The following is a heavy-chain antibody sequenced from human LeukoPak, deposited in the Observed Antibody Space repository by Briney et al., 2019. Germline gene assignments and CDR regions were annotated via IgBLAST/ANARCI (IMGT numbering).Heavy chain of an antibody. Sequence: SETLSLTSTVSGGSISSYYWSWIRQPPGKGLEWIGYIYNRGSTNYNPSLKSRVTISVDTSKNQFSLKLSSVTAADTAVYYCSRHSDYYGSGSYYRLDYWGQGTLVTVSS. V-gene: IGHV4-59*08. CDR2: IYNRGST. CDR1: GGSISSYY. J-gene: IGHJ4*02. D-gene: IGHD3-10*01. CDR3: SRHSDYYGSGSYYRLDY.